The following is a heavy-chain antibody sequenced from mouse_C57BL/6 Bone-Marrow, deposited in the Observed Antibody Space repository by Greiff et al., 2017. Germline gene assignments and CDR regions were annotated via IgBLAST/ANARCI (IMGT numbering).Heavy chain of an antibody. Sequence: QVHVKQSGAELVRPGASVTLSCKASGYTFTDYEMHWVKQTPVHGLEWIGAIDPETGGTAYNQKFKGKAILTADKSSSTSYMQLRSLTSEDSAFYYCTPGTWSWFAYWGQGTLVTVSA. CDR2: IDPETGGT. CDR3: TPGTWSWFAY. CDR1: GYTFTDYE. V-gene: IGHV1-15*01. J-gene: IGHJ3*01. D-gene: IGHD4-1*01.